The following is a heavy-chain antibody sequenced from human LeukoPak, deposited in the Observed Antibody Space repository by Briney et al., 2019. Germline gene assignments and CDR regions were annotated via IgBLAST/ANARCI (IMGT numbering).Heavy chain of an antibody. CDR3: ARAGLYNWNYEGTAYFDY. Sequence: GGSLRLSCAASGFTFSNYAMSWVRQAPGKGLEWVSGINWNGGSTGYADSVKGRFTISRDNAKNSLYLQMNSLRAEDRALYYCARAGLYNWNYEGTAYFDYWGQGTLVTVSS. CDR1: GFTFSNYA. CDR2: INWNGGST. V-gene: IGHV3-20*04. D-gene: IGHD1-7*01. J-gene: IGHJ4*02.